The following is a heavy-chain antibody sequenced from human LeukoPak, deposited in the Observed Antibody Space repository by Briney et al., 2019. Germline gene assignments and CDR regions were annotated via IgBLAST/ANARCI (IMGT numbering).Heavy chain of an antibody. V-gene: IGHV3-23*01. CDR1: GFTFSGFA. CDR3: AKDVYGDYGGLDY. Sequence: GGSLRLSCAASGFTFSGFAMSWVRRTPGKGLEWVSGISGSGDNTLYADSVKGRFTISRDKNALYLEMNSLRAEDTAIYYCAKDVYGDYGGLDYWGQGTLVTVSS. J-gene: IGHJ4*02. D-gene: IGHD4-17*01. CDR2: ISGSGDNT.